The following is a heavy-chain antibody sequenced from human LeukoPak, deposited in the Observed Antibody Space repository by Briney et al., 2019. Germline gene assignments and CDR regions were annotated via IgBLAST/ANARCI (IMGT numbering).Heavy chain of an antibody. CDR1: GFTFSSYA. D-gene: IGHD4-17*01. Sequence: GGSLRLSCAASGFTFSSYAMSWVRQAPGKGLEWVSAISGSGGSKYYADSVKGRFNISRDNYKNTMYMQMNSLRAEDTAVYYCEKEARYYFDHWGQGTLVTVSS. V-gene: IGHV3-23*01. J-gene: IGHJ4*02. CDR3: EKEARYYFDH. CDR2: ISGSGGSK.